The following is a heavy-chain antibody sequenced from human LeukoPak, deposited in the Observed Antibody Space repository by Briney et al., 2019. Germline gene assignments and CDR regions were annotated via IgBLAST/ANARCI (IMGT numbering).Heavy chain of an antibody. CDR3: ARGLGYCSGGSCPRRAFDI. CDR1: GFTFSDYY. J-gene: IGHJ3*02. CDR2: ISSSGSTI. Sequence: GGSLRLSCAASGFTFSDYYMSWIRQAPGKGLEWVSFISSSGSTIYHADSMKGRFTISRDNAKNSVYLQMNSLRAGDTAVYYCARGLGYCSGGSCPRRAFDIWGQGTMVTVSS. V-gene: IGHV3-11*01. D-gene: IGHD2-15*01.